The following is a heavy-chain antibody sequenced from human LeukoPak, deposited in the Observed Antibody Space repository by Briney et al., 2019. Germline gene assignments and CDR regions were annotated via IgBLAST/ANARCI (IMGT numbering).Heavy chain of an antibody. CDR2: INPNSGGT. V-gene: IGHV1-2*06. Sequence: ASVKVSCKASGYTFTGYYMHWVRQAPGQGLEWMGRINPNSGGTNYAQKFQGRVTMTRDTSISTAYMALSRLRSDDTAVYYCALYYYDSSGSDYWGQGTLVTVSS. D-gene: IGHD3-22*01. J-gene: IGHJ4*02. CDR3: ALYYYDSSGSDY. CDR1: GYTFTGYY.